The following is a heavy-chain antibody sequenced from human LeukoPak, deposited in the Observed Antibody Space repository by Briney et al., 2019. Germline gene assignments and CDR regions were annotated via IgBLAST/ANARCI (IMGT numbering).Heavy chain of an antibody. D-gene: IGHD5-18*01. CDR2: ISYSGST. J-gene: IGHJ4*02. V-gene: IGHV4-31*11. Sequence: SETLSLTCVVYGGSFSGYYWSWIRQHPGKGLEWIGYISYSGSTYYNPSLKSRLTISVDTSKNQFSLKLSSVTAADTAVYYCARAHGGYSYGNFDYWGQGTLVTVSS. CDR1: GGSFSGYY. CDR3: ARAHGGYSYGNFDY.